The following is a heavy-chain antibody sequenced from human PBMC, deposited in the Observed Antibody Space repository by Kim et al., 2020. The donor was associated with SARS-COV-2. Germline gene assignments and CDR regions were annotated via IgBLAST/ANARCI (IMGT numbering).Heavy chain of an antibody. V-gene: IGHV1-69*01. CDR2: A. CDR3: ARVVGAVAADY. Sequence: ANYAQKCQGRVTITADESTSTAYMELSSLRSEDTAVYYCARVVGAVAADYWGQGTLVTVSS. J-gene: IGHJ4*02. D-gene: IGHD6-19*01.